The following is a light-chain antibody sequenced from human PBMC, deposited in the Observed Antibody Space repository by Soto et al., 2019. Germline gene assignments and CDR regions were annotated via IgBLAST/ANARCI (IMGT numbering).Light chain of an antibody. Sequence: EIVLTQSPGTLSLSPGESAILSCRASQSVNSNYLAWYQQKPGQAPRLLIYGASSRATGIPDRFSGSGSGTDFTLTISRLEPEDFAVYYCQQYGSSQWTFGQGTKVDIK. V-gene: IGKV3-20*01. CDR1: QSVNSNY. CDR2: GAS. CDR3: QQYGSSQWT. J-gene: IGKJ1*01.